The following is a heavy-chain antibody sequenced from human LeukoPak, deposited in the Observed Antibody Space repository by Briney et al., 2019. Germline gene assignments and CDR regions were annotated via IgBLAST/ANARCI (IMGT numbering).Heavy chain of an antibody. V-gene: IGHV3-23*01. J-gene: IGHJ6*02. D-gene: IGHD2-2*01. Sequence: GGSLRLSCAASGFTFSSYAMHWVRQAPGKGLEWVSVISRRGDTKYYADFVKGRFTISGDNSKNTVFLQMNSLSADDTATYYCAKGGDVAVVPAAGPYYAMDVWGQGTTVTVSS. CDR2: ISRRGDTK. CDR1: GFTFSSYA. CDR3: AKGGDVAVVPAAGPYYAMDV.